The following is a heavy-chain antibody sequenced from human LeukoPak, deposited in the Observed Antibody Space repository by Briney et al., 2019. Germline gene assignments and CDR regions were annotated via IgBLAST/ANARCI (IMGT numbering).Heavy chain of an antibody. CDR1: GGSISSDY. J-gene: IGHJ4*02. D-gene: IGHD6-13*01. V-gene: IGHV4-59*08. CDR2: IYYSGST. CDR3: ARLDSSSLDY. Sequence: SETLSLTCIVSGGSISSDYWSWIRQPAEDGLGWIGYIYYSGSTNYNPSLKSRVTISVDTSKNQFSLKLSSVTAADTAVYYCARLDSSSLDYWGQGTLVTVSS.